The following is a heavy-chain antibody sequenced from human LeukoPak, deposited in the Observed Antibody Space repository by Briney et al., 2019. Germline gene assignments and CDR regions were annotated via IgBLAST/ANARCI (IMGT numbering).Heavy chain of an antibody. D-gene: IGHD1-26*01. Sequence: SETLSLTCAVYGGSFSGYYWGWIRQTPGKGLEWIGIMSYNGRTYYNPSLESRVTVSVDTSENQFSLKLTSVSAADTAVYYCARLGMGIVGTIWGVYFDSWGQGNLVTVYS. J-gene: IGHJ4*02. CDR1: GGSFSGYY. CDR3: ARLGMGIVGTIWGVYFDS. CDR2: MSYNGRT. V-gene: IGHV4-34*01.